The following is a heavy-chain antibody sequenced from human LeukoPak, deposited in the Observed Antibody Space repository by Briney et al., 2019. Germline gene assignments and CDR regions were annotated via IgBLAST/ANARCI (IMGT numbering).Heavy chain of an antibody. V-gene: IGHV4-38-2*02. D-gene: IGHD2-15*01. J-gene: IGHJ4*02. CDR3: ARVSPDCSGGSCYPDY. Sequence: SETLSLTCNVSDYSIRSSYYWGWIRQPPGKGLEWIGSIYYSGSTNYNPSLKSRVTMSVDTSKNQFSLKLSSVTAADTAVYYCARVSPDCSGGSCYPDYWGQGTLVTVSS. CDR2: IYYSGST. CDR1: DYSIRSSYY.